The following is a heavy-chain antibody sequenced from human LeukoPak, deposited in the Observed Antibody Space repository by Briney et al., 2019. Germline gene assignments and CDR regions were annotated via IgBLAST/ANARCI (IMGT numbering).Heavy chain of an antibody. D-gene: IGHD6-13*01. CDR1: GFTFSAYT. CDR3: ARDRRPSSWLGVGP. CDR2: ISSGSSSV. Sequence: GGSLRLSCSASGFTFSAYTMNWVRQAPGQGLEWVSYISSGSSSVYYADSVKGRFTISRDNAKNSLHLQMNSLRAGDTAVYYCARDRRPSSWLGVGPWGQGTLVTVSS. J-gene: IGHJ5*02. V-gene: IGHV3-48*04.